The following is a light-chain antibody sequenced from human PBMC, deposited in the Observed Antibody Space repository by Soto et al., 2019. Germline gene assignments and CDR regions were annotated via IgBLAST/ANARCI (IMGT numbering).Light chain of an antibody. V-gene: IGLV2-14*01. Sequence: QSVLTQPASVSGSPGQSITISCTGTSNDVGGYNYVSWYQQHPGKAPKLMIYDVSNRPSGVSNRFSGSKSGNTASLTISGLQAEDEAEYYCSSYTSSSTPYVFGTGTKVTVL. CDR3: SSYTSSSTPYV. J-gene: IGLJ1*01. CDR1: SNDVGGYNY. CDR2: DVS.